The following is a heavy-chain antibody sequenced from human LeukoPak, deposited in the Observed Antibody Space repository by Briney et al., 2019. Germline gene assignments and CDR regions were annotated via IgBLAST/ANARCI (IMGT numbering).Heavy chain of an antibody. D-gene: IGHD3-16*01. CDR1: GGTFSSYA. J-gene: IGHJ5*02. Sequence: SVKVSCKASGGTFSSYAISWVRQAPGQGLEWMGRIIPILGIANYAQKFQGRVTITADKSTSTAYMELGSLRSEDTAVYYCARDWVMITFGGVNPWFDPWGQGTLVTVSS. V-gene: IGHV1-69*04. CDR2: IIPILGIA. CDR3: ARDWVMITFGGVNPWFDP.